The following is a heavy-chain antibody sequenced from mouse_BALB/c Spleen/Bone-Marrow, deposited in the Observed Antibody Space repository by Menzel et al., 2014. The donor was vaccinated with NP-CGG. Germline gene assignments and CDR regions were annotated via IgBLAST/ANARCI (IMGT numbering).Heavy chain of an antibody. Sequence: DVHLVESGPELVKPGASMKISCKASGYSFTGYTMNWVKQSHGKNLEWIGLINPYNGGTSYNQKFKGKATLTVDKSSSTAYMELLSLTSEDSAVYYCARSDYRYDYFDYWGQGTTLTVSS. D-gene: IGHD2-14*01. V-gene: IGHV1-18*01. CDR1: GYSFTGYT. CDR3: ARSDYRYDYFDY. CDR2: INPYNGGT. J-gene: IGHJ2*01.